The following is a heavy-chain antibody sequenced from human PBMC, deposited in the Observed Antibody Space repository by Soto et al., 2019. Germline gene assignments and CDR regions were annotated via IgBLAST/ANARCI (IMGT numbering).Heavy chain of an antibody. CDR2: IHYSGTT. D-gene: IGHD2-21*01. CDR3: AAGEAIRRNLPPYSLDF. CDR1: GGSMRNYF. J-gene: IGHJ1*01. Sequence: ETLSLTCTVSGGSMRNYFWTWIRQPPGKGLEWIGYIHYSGTTSFFPSYNPSLRSRVTISEDTSKNQFSLKLLSVTTADTAVYFCAAGEAIRRNLPPYSLDFWGKGPLLTVS. V-gene: IGHV4-59*01.